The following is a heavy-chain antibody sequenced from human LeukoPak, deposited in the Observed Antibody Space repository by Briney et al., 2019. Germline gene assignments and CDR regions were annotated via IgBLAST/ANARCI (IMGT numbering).Heavy chain of an antibody. CDR1: ALPPSNYA. V-gene: IGHV3-23*01. CDR2: ISDGGWT. D-gene: IGHD4-17*01. J-gene: IGHJ4*02. Sequence: TGGSLRLSCAASALPPSNYAMSWVRQAPGKGLEWVSSISDGGWTAYTDSVKGRFFISRETATNTLYLQMNSLRVEDTAVHYCAEECDYGNTSHMPCYWGQGTLVTVSS. CDR3: AEECDYGNTSHMPCY.